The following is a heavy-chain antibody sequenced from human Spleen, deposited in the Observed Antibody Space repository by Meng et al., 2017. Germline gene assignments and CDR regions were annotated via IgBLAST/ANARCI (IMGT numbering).Heavy chain of an antibody. J-gene: IGHJ4*02. CDR1: GGSFSDYY. CDR2: INHSGST. V-gene: IGHV4-34*01. CDR3: ARGPTTMAHDFDY. D-gene: IGHD4-11*01. Sequence: QVRLLPWAAGLLKPSATLSLTFVVSGGSFSDYYWRWIRQPPGKGLEWIGEINHSGSTNYNPSLESRATISVDTSQNNLSLKLSSVTAADSAVYYCARGPTTMAHDFDYWGQGTLVTVSS.